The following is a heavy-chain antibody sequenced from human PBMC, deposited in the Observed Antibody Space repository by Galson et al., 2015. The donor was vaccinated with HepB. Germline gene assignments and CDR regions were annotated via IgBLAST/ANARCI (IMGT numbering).Heavy chain of an antibody. D-gene: IGHD6-19*01. CDR1: GFTFSSYA. CDR2: ISGSGGST. Sequence: SLRLSCAASGFTFSSYAMSWVRQAPGKGLEWVSAISGSGGSTYYADSVKGRFTISRDNSKNTLYLQMNSLRAEDTAVYYCAKDGLAGTTAEYFQHWGQGTLVTVSS. V-gene: IGHV3-23*01. CDR3: AKDGLAGTTAEYFQH. J-gene: IGHJ1*01.